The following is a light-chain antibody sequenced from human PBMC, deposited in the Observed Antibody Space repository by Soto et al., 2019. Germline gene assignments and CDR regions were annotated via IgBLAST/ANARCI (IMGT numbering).Light chain of an antibody. J-gene: IGKJ5*01. CDR2: GAS. Sequence: EIVLTQSPGTLSLSPGERATLSCRASQSVSSYLAWYQQKPGQAPRLLIYGASSRATGIPDRFSGSGSGTDFTLTINRLEPEDFAVYYCQQYGSSPPITFGQGTRL. CDR1: QSVSSY. CDR3: QQYGSSPPIT. V-gene: IGKV3-20*01.